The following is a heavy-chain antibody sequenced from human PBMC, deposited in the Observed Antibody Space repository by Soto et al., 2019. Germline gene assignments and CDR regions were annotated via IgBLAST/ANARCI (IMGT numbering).Heavy chain of an antibody. J-gene: IGHJ4*02. V-gene: IGHV3-72*01. CDR2: TRNKANSYTT. D-gene: IGHD1-26*01. CDR3: ARATMGARDFDY. Sequence: GGSLRLSCAASGFTFSDHYMDWVRQAPGKGLEWVGRTRNKANSYTTEYAASVKGRFTISRDDSKNSLFLQMNSLKIEDTALYYCARATMGARDFDYWGQGTLVTVSS. CDR1: GFTFSDHY.